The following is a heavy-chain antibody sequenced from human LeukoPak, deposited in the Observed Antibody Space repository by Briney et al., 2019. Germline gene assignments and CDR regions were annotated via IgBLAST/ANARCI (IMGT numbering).Heavy chain of an antibody. Sequence: SETLSLTCTVSGGSISSYYWSWIRQPAGKGLEWIGRIYTSGSTNYNPSLKSRVTMSVDTSKNQFSLELSSVTAADTAVYYCARDNLRYSSSWYGAGVGMDVWGQGTTVTVSS. J-gene: IGHJ6*02. CDR2: IYTSGST. CDR1: GGSISSYY. D-gene: IGHD6-13*01. CDR3: ARDNLRYSSSWYGAGVGMDV. V-gene: IGHV4-4*07.